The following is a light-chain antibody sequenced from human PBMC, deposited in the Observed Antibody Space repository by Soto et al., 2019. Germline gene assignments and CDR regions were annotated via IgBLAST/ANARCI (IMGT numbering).Light chain of an antibody. CDR1: QSLLSSDGDTF. J-gene: IGKJ1*01. CDR2: KVS. CDR3: MQGTDWPPWT. Sequence: DVVMTQSPLSLPVTLGQPASISCRSSQSLLSSDGDTFLNWFHRRPGQSPRRLIYKVSNRDSGVPDRFSGSGSGTNFTLTISRVEAEDVGVYYCMQGTDWPPWTFGQGTKVEIK. V-gene: IGKV2-30*01.